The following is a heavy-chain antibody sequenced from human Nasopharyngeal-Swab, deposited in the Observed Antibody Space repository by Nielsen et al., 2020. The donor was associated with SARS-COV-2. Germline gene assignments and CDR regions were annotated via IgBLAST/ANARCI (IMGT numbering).Heavy chain of an antibody. CDR2: INHSGST. D-gene: IGHD2-8*02. V-gene: IGHV4-34*01. CDR3: ARGPPSIELMVYGKVGWFDP. J-gene: IGHJ5*02. Sequence: RQAPGKGLEWIGEINHSGSTNYNPSLKSRVTISVDMSNNQFSLYLSSVTAADTAVYYRARGPPSIELMVYGKVGWFDPWGQGTLVTVSS.